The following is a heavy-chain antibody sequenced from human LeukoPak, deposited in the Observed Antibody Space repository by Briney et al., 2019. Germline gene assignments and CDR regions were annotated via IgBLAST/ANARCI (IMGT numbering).Heavy chain of an antibody. V-gene: IGHV3-23*01. D-gene: IGHD3-10*01. CDR1: GFTFSSNA. CDR3: AKTAMIKVIINTYPKGLNY. J-gene: IGHJ4*02. Sequence: PGGSLRLSCAASGFTFSSNAMNWVRQAPRKGLEWVAAIYGRGETTYYADLVKGRFTISRDNSKNTLYLQMNSLRAEDTAMYYCAKTAMIKVIINTYPKGLNYWGQGTLVTVSS. CDR2: IYGRGETT.